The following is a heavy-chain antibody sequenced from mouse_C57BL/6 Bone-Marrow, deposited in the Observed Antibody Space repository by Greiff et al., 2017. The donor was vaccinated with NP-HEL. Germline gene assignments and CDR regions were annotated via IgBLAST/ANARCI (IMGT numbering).Heavy chain of an antibody. Sequence: EVHLVESGEGLVKPGGSLKLSCAASGFTFSSYAMSWVRQTPEKRLEWVAYISSGGDYIYYADTVKGRFTISRDNARNTLYLQMSSLKSEDTAMYYCTRDSSGYKFAYWGQGTLVTVSA. J-gene: IGHJ3*01. CDR2: ISSGGDYI. CDR1: GFTFSSYA. V-gene: IGHV5-9-1*02. CDR3: TRDSSGYKFAY. D-gene: IGHD3-2*02.